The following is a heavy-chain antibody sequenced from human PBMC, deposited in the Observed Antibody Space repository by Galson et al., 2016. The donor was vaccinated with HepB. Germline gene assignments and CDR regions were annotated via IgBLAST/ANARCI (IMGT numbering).Heavy chain of an antibody. CDR2: IYPGDFDI. J-gene: IGHJ6*02. V-gene: IGHV5-51*01. Sequence: QSGAEVKKPGESLKISCRGSGYTFDSYWIGWVRQMPGKGLEWMAIIYPGDFDIRYSQSFQVQVTISVDKSISTAYLQWSSLTASDTAIYYCARSLTGSYDFWGAIYTYYAMDVWGQGTTVIVS. D-gene: IGHD3-3*01. CDR1: GYTFDSYW. CDR3: ARSLTGSYDFWGAIYTYYAMDV.